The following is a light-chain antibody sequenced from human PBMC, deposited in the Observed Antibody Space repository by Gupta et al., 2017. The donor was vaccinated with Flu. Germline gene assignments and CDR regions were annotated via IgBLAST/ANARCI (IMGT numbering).Light chain of an antibody. CDR2: AAS. Sequence: AIRMTQSPSSFSASTGDRVTITCRASQGISSYLAWYQQKPGKAPKLLIYAASTLQSGVPSRFNGSGSGTDFTLTISCLQSEDCATYYCQQYYSYPRTFGQGTKVEIK. CDR1: QGISSY. J-gene: IGKJ1*01. CDR3: QQYYSYPRT. V-gene: IGKV1-8*01.